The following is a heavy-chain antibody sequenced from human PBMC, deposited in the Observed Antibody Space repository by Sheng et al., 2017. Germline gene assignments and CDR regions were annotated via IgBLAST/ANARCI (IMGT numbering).Heavy chain of an antibody. CDR2: INPSGGST. CDR1: GYTFTSYY. CDR3: ARDLERGVYDIHH. Sequence: QVQLVQSGAEVKKPGASVKVSCKASGYTFTSYYMHWVRQAPGQGLEWMGIINPSGGSTSYAQKFQGRVTMTRDTSTSTVYMELSSLRSEDTAVYYCARDLERGVYDIHHWGRGNPWSPSPQ. V-gene: IGHV1-46*01. J-gene: IGHJ5*02. D-gene: IGHD3-9*01.